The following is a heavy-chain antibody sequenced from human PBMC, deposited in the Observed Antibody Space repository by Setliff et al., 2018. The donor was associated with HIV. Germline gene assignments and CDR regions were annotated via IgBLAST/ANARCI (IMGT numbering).Heavy chain of an antibody. D-gene: IGHD3-22*01. Sequence: GGSLRLSCSASGFTFSSHSMNWVRQSPGKGREWVSYMSSSSSSIYYADSVKGRFTISRDNAKNSLYLQMNSLRVEDTAVYYCARGNYDRDYWGQGTLVTVSS. CDR1: GFTFSSHS. J-gene: IGHJ4*02. V-gene: IGHV3-48*01. CDR3: ARGNYDRDY. CDR2: MSSSSSSI.